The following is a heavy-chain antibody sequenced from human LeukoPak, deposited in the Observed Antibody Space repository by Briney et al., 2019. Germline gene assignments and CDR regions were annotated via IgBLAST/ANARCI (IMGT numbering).Heavy chain of an antibody. CDR1: GFTFSSYV. CDR2: ISSDGSSK. Sequence: GGSLRLSCAASGFTFSSYVMHWVRQAPGKGLEWVAVISSDGSSKYYADSVKGRFTIPRDNSKNTLYVQMNSLRAEDTAVYYCARGKKIWSTLGDWGQGTLVTVSS. D-gene: IGHD3-16*01. CDR3: ARGKKIWSTLGD. V-gene: IGHV3-30-3*01. J-gene: IGHJ4*02.